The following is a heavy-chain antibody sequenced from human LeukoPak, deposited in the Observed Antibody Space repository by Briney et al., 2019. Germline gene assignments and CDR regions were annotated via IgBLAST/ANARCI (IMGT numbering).Heavy chain of an antibody. CDR3: AADPSGSYGN. V-gene: IGHV1-58*02. CDR2: IVVGSGNT. CDR1: GFTFTISA. D-gene: IGHD1-26*01. Sequence: SVKASCKASGFTFTISAMQWVRQARGQRLEWIGWIVVGSGNTNYAQKFQERVTITRDMSTSTAYMELSSLRSEDTAVYYCAADPSGSYGNWGQGTLVTVSS. J-gene: IGHJ4*02.